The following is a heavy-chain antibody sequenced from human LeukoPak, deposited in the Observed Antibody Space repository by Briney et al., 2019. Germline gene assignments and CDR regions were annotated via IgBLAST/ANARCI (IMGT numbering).Heavy chain of an antibody. Sequence: GGSLRLSCAASGFTIGSYAMSWVRLAPGKGLEWVSGISGSGGSTHYADPVKDRFTISRDNSKNTLYLQMNSLRGEDTAEYYCAKDLPSNMAVASYYFDYWGQGTLVTVSS. CDR3: AKDLPSNMAVASYYFDY. V-gene: IGHV3-23*01. D-gene: IGHD6-19*01. J-gene: IGHJ4*02. CDR1: GFTIGSYA. CDR2: ISGSGGST.